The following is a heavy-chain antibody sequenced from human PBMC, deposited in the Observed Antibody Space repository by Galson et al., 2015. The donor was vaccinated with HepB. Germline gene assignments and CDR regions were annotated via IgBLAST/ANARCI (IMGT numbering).Heavy chain of an antibody. CDR2: ISSSSSTT. D-gene: IGHD3-10*01. Sequence: SLRLSCAASGFTFSSYSMNWVRQAPGKGLEWVSSISSSSSTTNYAASVKGRFTISRDNAKNSLYLQMNSLREEDTAVYYCARGGLGSGRNFDLWGRGTLVTVSS. CDR1: GFTFSSYS. J-gene: IGHJ2*01. CDR3: ARGGLGSGRNFDL. V-gene: IGHV3-48*02.